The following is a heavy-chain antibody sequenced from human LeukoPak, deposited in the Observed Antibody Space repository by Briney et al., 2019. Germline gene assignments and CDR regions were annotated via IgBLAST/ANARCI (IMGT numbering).Heavy chain of an antibody. D-gene: IGHD3-10*01. CDR2: NNPNSGGT. V-gene: IGHV1-2*06. J-gene: IGHJ4*02. CDR1: VYTFTGYY. CDR3: ARDPEGGS. Sequence: ASVKVSCKVSVYTFTGYYMHWVRQAPGQGLEWMGRNNPNSGGTNYAQKFQGRVTITRDTSASTAYMELSSLRSEDTAVYYCARDPEGGSWGQGTLVTVSS.